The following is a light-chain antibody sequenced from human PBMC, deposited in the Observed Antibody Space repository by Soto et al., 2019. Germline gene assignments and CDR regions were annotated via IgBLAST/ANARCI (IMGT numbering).Light chain of an antibody. CDR1: QSVSSN. Sequence: EIVITQSPATLSVSPGERATLSCRASQSVSSNFAWYQQKPGQAPRLLIYDASTRATGIPARFSGSGSGTEFTLTISSLQSEDFAVYYCQQYNNWPMWTFGQGTKVDIK. J-gene: IGKJ1*01. CDR3: QQYNNWPMWT. CDR2: DAS. V-gene: IGKV3-15*01.